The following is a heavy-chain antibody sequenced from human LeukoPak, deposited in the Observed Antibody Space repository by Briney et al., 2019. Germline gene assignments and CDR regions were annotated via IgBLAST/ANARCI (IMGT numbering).Heavy chain of an antibody. CDR2: ISYDGSNK. V-gene: IGHV3-30*18. Sequence: GGSLRLSCAASGFTFSSYGMHWVRQAPGKGLEWVAVISYDGSNKYYADSVKGRFTISRDNSKNTLYLQMNSLRAEDTAVYYCAKSLLVSGWYYFDYWGQGTLVTVSS. CDR3: AKSLLVSGWYYFDY. J-gene: IGHJ4*02. D-gene: IGHD6-19*01. CDR1: GFTFSSYG.